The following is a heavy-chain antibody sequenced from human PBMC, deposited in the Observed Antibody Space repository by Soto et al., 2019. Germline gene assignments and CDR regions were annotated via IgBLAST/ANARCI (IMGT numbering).Heavy chain of an antibody. CDR2: IYYSGST. Sequence: QVQLQESGPGLVKPSETLSLTCTVSGGSISSYYGSWIRQPPGKGLEWIGYIYYSGSTNYNPSLKSRVTISVDTSKNQFSLKLSSVTAADTAVYYCARDLPVNGAFDIWGQGTMVTVSS. V-gene: IGHV4-59*01. J-gene: IGHJ3*02. D-gene: IGHD4-17*01. CDR1: GGSISSYY. CDR3: ARDLPVNGAFDI.